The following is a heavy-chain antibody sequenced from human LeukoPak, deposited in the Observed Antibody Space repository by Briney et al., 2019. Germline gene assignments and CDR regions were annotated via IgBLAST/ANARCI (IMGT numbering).Heavy chain of an antibody. CDR1: GGSISSGSYW. Sequence: SQTLSLTCTVSGGSISSGSYWWSWIRQHPEKGLEWIGYLYYSGNTYYNPSLKSRVSISVDTSKNQLSLTLTSVTAADTAVYYCARHSNPYSSSPFDYWGQGTLVTVSS. D-gene: IGHD6-13*01. J-gene: IGHJ4*02. CDR2: LYYSGNT. CDR3: ARHSNPYSSSPFDY. V-gene: IGHV4-31*03.